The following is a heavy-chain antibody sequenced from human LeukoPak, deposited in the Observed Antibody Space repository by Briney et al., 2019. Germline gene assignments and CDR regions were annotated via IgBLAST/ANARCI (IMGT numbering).Heavy chain of an antibody. CDR1: GGSISSYY. CDR2: IYTSGGT. V-gene: IGHV4-4*07. CDR3: ARVGGDYRYGYGMDV. D-gene: IGHD4-17*01. Sequence: SETLSLTCTVSGGSISSYYWSWIRQPAGKGLEWIGRIYTSGGTNYNPSLTSRVTMSVDTSKNQFSLKLSSVTAADTAVYYCARVGGDYRYGYGMDVWGQGTTVTVSS. J-gene: IGHJ6*02.